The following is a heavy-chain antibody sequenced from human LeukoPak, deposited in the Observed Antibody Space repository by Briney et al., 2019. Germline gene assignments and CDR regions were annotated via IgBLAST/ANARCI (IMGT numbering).Heavy chain of an antibody. CDR2: IVVGSGNT. J-gene: IGHJ4*02. D-gene: IGHD2-21*02. CDR3: ARGCGGDCYYFDY. CDR1: GFTFTSSA. V-gene: IGHV1-58*01. Sequence: SVKVSCKASGFTFTSSAVQWVRQARGQGLEWIGWIVVGSGNTNYAQKFQGRVTITADKSTSTAYMELSSLRSEDTAVYYCARGCGGDCYYFDYWGQGTLVTVSS.